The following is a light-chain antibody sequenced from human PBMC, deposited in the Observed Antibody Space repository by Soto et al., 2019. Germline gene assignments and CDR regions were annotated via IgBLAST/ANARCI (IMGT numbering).Light chain of an antibody. CDR2: AAS. V-gene: IGKV1-9*01. J-gene: IGKJ3*01. CDR3: QQLNSYRGFT. CDR1: QGISSY. Sequence: IPLTQSPSSLSASVGDRVTITCRASQGISSYLAWYQQKPGKAPKLLIYAASTLQSGVPSRFSGSGSGTDFTLTISSLQPEDFATYYCQQLNSYRGFTFGPGTKVDIK.